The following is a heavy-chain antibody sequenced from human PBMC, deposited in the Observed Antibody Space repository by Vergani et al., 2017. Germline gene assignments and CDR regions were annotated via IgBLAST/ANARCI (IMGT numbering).Heavy chain of an antibody. CDR2: IFSNDEK. CDR1: GFSLSNARMG. CDR3: CIAAAGSFYGMDV. J-gene: IGHJ6*02. V-gene: IGHV2-26*01. D-gene: IGHD6-13*01. Sequence: QVTLKESGPVLVKPTETLTLTCTVSGFSLSNARMGVSWIRQPPGKALEWLAHIFSNDEKSYSTSLKSRLTISKDTSKSQVVLTMTNMDPVDTATYYCCIAAAGSFYGMDVWGQGTTVTVSS.